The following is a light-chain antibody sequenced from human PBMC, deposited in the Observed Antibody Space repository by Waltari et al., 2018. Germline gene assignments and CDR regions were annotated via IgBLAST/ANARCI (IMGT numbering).Light chain of an antibody. V-gene: IGKV1-5*03. J-gene: IGKJ1*01. CDR1: QSIGGG. CDR2: EAS. Sequence: DIHMTQSPSTLSASVGDRLTIRCRASQSIGGGLAWYQQKPGKAPELLIYEASSLQSGVPSRFSGSGSGTGFILTIGSLQPDDFATYYCQQYHSYPRTFGQGTKVEI. CDR3: QQYHSYPRT.